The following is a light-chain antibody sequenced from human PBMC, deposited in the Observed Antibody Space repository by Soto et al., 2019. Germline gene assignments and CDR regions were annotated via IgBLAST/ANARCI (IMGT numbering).Light chain of an antibody. CDR1: SGSIASNY. CDR3: QSYDSSNLAV. CDR2: EDN. J-gene: IGLJ7*01. V-gene: IGLV6-57*03. Sequence: NFMLTQPHSVSESPGQTVTISCTRSSGSIASNYVQWYQQRPGSAPTTVIYEDNQRPSGVPDRFSGSIDSSSNSASLTISGLKTEDEADYYCQSYDSSNLAVFGGGTQLTVL.